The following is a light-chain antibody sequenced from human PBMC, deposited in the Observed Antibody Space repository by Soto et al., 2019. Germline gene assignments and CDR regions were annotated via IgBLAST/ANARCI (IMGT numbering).Light chain of an antibody. Sequence: DIQMTQSPSTLSASVGDRVTITCRASQSISSWLAWYQQKPGKAPKLLIYDASSLESGVPSRFSASGSGTEFTLTISSLQPDDFATYYCQQYNSYRLTFGGGTKVDIK. CDR3: QQYNSYRLT. J-gene: IGKJ4*01. CDR1: QSISSW. V-gene: IGKV1-5*01. CDR2: DAS.